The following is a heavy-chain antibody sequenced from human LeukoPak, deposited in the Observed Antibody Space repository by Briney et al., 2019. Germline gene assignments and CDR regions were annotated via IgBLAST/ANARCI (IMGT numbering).Heavy chain of an antibody. V-gene: IGHV3-48*01. D-gene: IGHD3-9*01. CDR2: ISSSSSTI. CDR3: ARELGYDILTGYSPKPFDY. Sequence: GGSLRLSCAASGFTFSSYSMNWVRQAPGKGLEWVSYISSSSSTIYYADSVKGRFTISRDNSKNTLYLQMNSLRAEDTAVYYCARELGYDILTGYSPKPFDYWGQGTLVTVFS. J-gene: IGHJ4*02. CDR1: GFTFSSYS.